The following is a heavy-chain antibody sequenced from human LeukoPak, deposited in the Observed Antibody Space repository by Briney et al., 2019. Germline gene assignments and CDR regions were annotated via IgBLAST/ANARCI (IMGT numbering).Heavy chain of an antibody. V-gene: IGHV1-8*01. Sequence: ASVKVSCKASGYTFTSYDINWVRPATGQGLEWMGWMNPNSGNTGYAQKFQGRVTMTRNTSISTAYMELSSLRSEDTAVYYCARVYHPQGYSYVGWGQGTLVTVSS. CDR2: MNPNSGNT. J-gene: IGHJ4*02. CDR3: ARVYHPQGYSYVG. CDR1: GYTFTSYD. D-gene: IGHD5-18*01.